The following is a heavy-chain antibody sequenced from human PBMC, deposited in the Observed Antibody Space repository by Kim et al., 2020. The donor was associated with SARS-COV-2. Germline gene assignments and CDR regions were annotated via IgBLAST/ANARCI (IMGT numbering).Heavy chain of an antibody. CDR3: ARAVDRNLVLTMFATPDLIDS. Sequence: GGSLRLSCAASGFTFSKYWMNWVRQAPGKGLEWVADIKQDESEKYYVDSVKGRFTISRDNGKNSLYLQMNSLRAEDTAVYYCARAVDRNLVLTMFATPDLIDSWGQGTLVTVSS. CDR2: IKQDESEK. J-gene: IGHJ4*02. CDR1: GFTFSKYW. D-gene: IGHD2-8*01. V-gene: IGHV3-7*01.